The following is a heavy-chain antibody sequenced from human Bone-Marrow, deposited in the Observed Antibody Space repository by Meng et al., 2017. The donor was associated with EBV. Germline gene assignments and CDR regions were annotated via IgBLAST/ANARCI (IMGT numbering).Heavy chain of an antibody. V-gene: IGHV1-69*01. D-gene: IGHD3-10*01. J-gene: IGHJ4*02. CDR2: LIPMSGAP. Sequence: QGQVVQSGAEGKKPGSPVKVSCWTSGGTFNSDAVSWVRQAPGQGLEWMGGLIPMSGAPHYAQKFQGRVTITADESTSTHYMDLSNLRSDDTAMYYCASESGRGFTPDYWGQGTLVTASS. CDR3: ASESGRGFTPDY. CDR1: GGTFNSDA.